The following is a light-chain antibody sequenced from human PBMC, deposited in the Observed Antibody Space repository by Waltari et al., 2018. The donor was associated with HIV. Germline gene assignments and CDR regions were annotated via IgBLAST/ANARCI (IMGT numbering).Light chain of an antibody. V-gene: IGKV1-NL1*01. CDR2: GAS. CDR1: QGIRNS. J-gene: IGKJ2*01. Sequence: DIQMTQSPSSLSASVGDRVTITCRANQGIRNSLAWYQQKPGKAPKLLLYGASTLESVVPSRFSGSGSGTDYTFTISSLQPEDFATYYCQQYYSDTPTFGQGTKLEIK. CDR3: QQYYSDTPT.